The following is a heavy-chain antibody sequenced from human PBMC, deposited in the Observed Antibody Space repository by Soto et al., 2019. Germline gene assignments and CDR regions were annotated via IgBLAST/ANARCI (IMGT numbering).Heavy chain of an antibody. D-gene: IGHD3-22*01. V-gene: IGHV4-30-4*01. J-gene: IGHJ4*02. CDR1: GGSISSGDYY. CDR3: ARAAYYDSSSYTYFDY. CDR2: IYYSGST. Sequence: PSETLSLTCTVSGGSISSGDYYWSWIRQPPGKGLEWIGYIYYSGSTYYNPSLKSRVTISVDTSKNQFSLKLSSVTAADTAVYYCARAAYYDSSSYTYFDYWGQGTMVTVSS.